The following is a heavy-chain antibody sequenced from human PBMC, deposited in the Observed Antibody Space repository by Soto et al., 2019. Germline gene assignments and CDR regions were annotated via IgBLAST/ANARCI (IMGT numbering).Heavy chain of an antibody. Sequence: SETLSLTCTVSGDSIISSDFYWGWVSQPPGKGLEWIGSIFSLGSSYYNPSLKSRVTMSVDTSKNQFSLRLRSVTAADTALYFCAIHSLALRKNNWFDPWGQGIMVTVSS. J-gene: IGHJ5*02. CDR3: AIHSLALRKNNWFDP. D-gene: IGHD3-3*02. V-gene: IGHV4-39*01. CDR1: GDSIISSDFY. CDR2: IFSLGSS.